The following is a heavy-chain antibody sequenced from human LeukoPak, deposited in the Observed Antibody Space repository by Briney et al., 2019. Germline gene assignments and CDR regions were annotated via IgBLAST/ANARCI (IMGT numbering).Heavy chain of an antibody. CDR2: FDPEDGET. CDR1: GYTLTELS. CDR3: ARGTPDSSGSGAFDI. V-gene: IGHV1-24*01. D-gene: IGHD3-22*01. J-gene: IGHJ3*02. Sequence: XCKVSGYTLTELSMHWVRQAPGKGLEWMGGFDPEDGETIYAQKFQGRVTMTEDTSTDTAYMELSSLRSEDTAVYYCARGTPDSSGSGAFDIWGQGTMVTVSS.